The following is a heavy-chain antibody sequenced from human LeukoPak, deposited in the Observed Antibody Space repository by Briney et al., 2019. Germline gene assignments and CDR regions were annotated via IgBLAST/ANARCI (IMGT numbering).Heavy chain of an antibody. CDR1: GFTFSNAW. J-gene: IGHJ6*02. Sequence: PGGSLRLSCAASGFTFSNAWMTWVRQAPGKGLEWVSRIYRNADGGTTDYAAPVKGRFTISRDDSKNTLYLQMNSLKTEDTAVYYCTTDSYCSTTTCYASSNYYYGLDAWGQGTSVTVSS. CDR2: IYRNADGGTT. CDR3: TTDSYCSTTTCYASSNYYYGLDA. V-gene: IGHV3-15*05. D-gene: IGHD2-2*01.